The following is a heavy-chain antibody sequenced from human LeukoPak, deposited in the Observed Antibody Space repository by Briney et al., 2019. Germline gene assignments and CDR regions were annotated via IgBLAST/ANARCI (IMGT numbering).Heavy chain of an antibody. V-gene: IGHV4-39*07. CDR2: IYYSGST. D-gene: IGHD2-8*01. CDR3: ARERIVLMVYATPAFDY. J-gene: IGHJ4*02. Sequence: SETLSLTCTVSGGSISSSSYYWGWIRQPPGKGLEWIGSIYYSGSTYYNPSLKSRATISVDTSKNQYSLKLSSVTAAVTAVYYCARERIVLMVYATPAFDYWGQRTLVTVSS. CDR1: GGSISSSSYY.